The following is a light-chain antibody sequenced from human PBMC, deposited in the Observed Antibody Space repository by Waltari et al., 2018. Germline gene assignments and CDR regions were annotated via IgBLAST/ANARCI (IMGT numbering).Light chain of an antibody. CDR1: SSDVGGYNC. Sequence: QSALTHPASVSGSPGQSIPISCTGPSSDVGGYNCVSWYQHHPGKAPKLLVFDVSNRPSGASNRFSGSKSGNTASLTIAGLQAGDEADYYCSSKTSSSTVVFGGGTKLTVL. CDR3: SSKTSSSTVV. CDR2: DVS. J-gene: IGLJ2*01. V-gene: IGLV2-14*03.